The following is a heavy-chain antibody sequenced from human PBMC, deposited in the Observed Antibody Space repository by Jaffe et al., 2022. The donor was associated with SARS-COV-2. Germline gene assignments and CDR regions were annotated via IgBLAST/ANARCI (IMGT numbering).Heavy chain of an antibody. D-gene: IGHD3-22*01. J-gene: IGHJ4*02. CDR3: AKEIVAHYYDSSGYGY. CDR2: ISGSGGST. Sequence: EVQLLESGGGLVQPGGSLRLSCAASGFTFSSYAMSWVRQAPGKGLEWVSAISGSGGSTYYADSVKGRFTISRDNSKNTLYLQMNSLRAEDTAVYYCAKEIVAHYYDSSGYGYWGQGTLVTVSS. V-gene: IGHV3-23*01. CDR1: GFTFSSYA.